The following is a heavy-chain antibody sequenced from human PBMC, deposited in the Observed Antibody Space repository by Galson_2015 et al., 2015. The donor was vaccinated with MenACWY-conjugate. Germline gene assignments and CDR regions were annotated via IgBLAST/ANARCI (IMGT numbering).Heavy chain of an antibody. CDR3: ARIPTWGSSFDYFDY. D-gene: IGHD7-27*01. J-gene: IGHJ4*02. V-gene: IGHV4-59*08. CDR2: IRDTGSL. Sequence: SETLSLTCTVSGGSISSHYWSWFRQPPGKGLEWIAYIRDTGSLKDNPSLKRRVTMSADKSNNQFSLRLISVTAADTAVYYCARIPTWGSSFDYFDYWGQGILVAVSS. CDR1: GGSISSHY.